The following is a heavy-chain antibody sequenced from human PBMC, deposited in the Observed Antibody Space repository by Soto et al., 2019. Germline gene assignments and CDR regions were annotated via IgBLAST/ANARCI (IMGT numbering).Heavy chain of an antibody. CDR1: GFPFSSYG. J-gene: IGHJ6*03. CDR2: ISYDGSNK. CDR3: AKVKGGTFQSRYYYYMDV. V-gene: IGHV3-30*18. Sequence: GGSLSLSCAASGFPFSSYGMHWVRQAPGKGLEWVAVISYDGSNKYYADSVKGRFTISRDNSKNTLYLQMNSLRAEDTAVYYCAKVKGGTFQSRYYYYMDVWGKGTTVTVSS. D-gene: IGHD1-1*01.